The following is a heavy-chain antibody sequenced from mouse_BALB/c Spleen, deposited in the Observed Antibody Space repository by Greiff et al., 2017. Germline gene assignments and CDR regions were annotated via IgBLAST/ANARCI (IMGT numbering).Heavy chain of an antibody. D-gene: IGHD1-1*01. V-gene: IGHV2-6-7*01. Sequence: VKLVESGPGLVAPSQSLSITCTVSGFSLTGYGVNWVRQPPGKGLEWLGMIWGDGSTDYNSALKSRLSISKDNSKSQVFLKMNSLQTDDTARYYCARDPLYYGSSYWYFDVWGAGTTVTVSS. J-gene: IGHJ1*01. CDR3: ARDPLYYGSSYWYFDV. CDR1: GFSLTGYG. CDR2: IWGDGST.